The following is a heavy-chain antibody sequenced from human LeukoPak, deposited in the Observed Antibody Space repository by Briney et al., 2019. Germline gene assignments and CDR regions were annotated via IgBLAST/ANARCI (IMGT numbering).Heavy chain of an antibody. D-gene: IGHD3-22*01. Sequence: ASVKVSGKASGYIFIGYYIHWVRQAPGQGLEWMGWINPNSGVTNYAQKFQGWVAMTRDTSISTAYMELSRLRSDDTAVYYCATARSYYYDNSGPDAFDIWGQGTVVTVSS. CDR2: INPNSGVT. V-gene: IGHV1-2*04. CDR3: ATARSYYYDNSGPDAFDI. CDR1: GYIFIGYY. J-gene: IGHJ3*02.